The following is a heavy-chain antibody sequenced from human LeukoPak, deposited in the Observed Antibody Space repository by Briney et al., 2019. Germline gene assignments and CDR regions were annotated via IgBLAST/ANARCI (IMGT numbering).Heavy chain of an antibody. CDR2: MNPNSGNT. CDR1: GYTFTSYD. Sequence: ASVKVSCKASGYTFTSYDINWVRQAPGQGLEWMGWMNPNSGNTGYAQKFQGRVTITRNTSISTAYMELSSLRSEDTAVYYCARVLLCSGGSCPDAFDIWGQGTMVTVSS. J-gene: IGHJ3*02. V-gene: IGHV1-8*03. CDR3: ARVLLCSGGSCPDAFDI. D-gene: IGHD2-15*01.